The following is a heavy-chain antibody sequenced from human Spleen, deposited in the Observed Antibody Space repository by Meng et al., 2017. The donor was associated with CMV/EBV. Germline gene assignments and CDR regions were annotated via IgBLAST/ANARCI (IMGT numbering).Heavy chain of an antibody. CDR2: INHSGST. CDR1: SFSGYD. D-gene: IGHD6-19*01. Sequence: SFSGYDWSWIRQPPGKGLEWIGEINHSGSTNYNPSLESRVTISVDTSKNQFSLKLSSVTAADTAVYYCARGNGIAVAGIAVAGTYDYWGQGTLVTVSS. CDR3: ARGNGIAVAGIAVAGTYDY. J-gene: IGHJ4*02. V-gene: IGHV4-34*01.